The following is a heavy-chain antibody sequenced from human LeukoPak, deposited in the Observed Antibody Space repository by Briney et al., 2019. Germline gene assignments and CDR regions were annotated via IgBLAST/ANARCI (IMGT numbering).Heavy chain of an antibody. CDR2: INSDGSST. CDR3: ARGLEYCSSTSCPTEWFDP. Sequence: GGSLRLSCAASGFTFSSYWMHWVRQAPGKGLVWVSRINSDGSSTSYADSVKGRFIISRDNAKNTLYLQMNSLRAEDTAVYYCARGLEYCSSTSCPTEWFDPWGQGTLVTVSS. J-gene: IGHJ5*02. D-gene: IGHD2-2*01. V-gene: IGHV3-74*01. CDR1: GFTFSSYW.